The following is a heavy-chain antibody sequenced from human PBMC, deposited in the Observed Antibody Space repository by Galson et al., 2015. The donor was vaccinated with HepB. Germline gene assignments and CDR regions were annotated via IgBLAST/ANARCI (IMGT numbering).Heavy chain of an antibody. CDR3: ARGIHSSGWSYFDY. CDR1: GFTFSSYA. V-gene: IGHV3-30*04. CDR2: ISYDGSNK. Sequence: SLRLSCAASGFTFSSYAMHWVRQAPGKGLEWVAVISYDGSNKYYADSVKGRFTISRDNSKNTLYLQMNSLRAEDTAVYYCARGIHSSGWSYFDYWGQGTLVTVSS. J-gene: IGHJ4*02. D-gene: IGHD6-19*01.